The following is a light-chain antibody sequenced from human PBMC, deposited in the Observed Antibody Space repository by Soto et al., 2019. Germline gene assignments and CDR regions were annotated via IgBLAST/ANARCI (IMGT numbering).Light chain of an antibody. CDR1: QSVSNN. CDR2: HAS. V-gene: IGKV3-15*01. CDR3: QQYATAPLT. Sequence: EIVMTQSPATMSVSPGERATLSCRASQSVSNNLAWYQQKPGQAPRLLIYHASTGATGIPARFSGSGSGTEFTLTISSLQSEDFAVYYCQQYATAPLTFGGGTKLEIK. J-gene: IGKJ4*01.